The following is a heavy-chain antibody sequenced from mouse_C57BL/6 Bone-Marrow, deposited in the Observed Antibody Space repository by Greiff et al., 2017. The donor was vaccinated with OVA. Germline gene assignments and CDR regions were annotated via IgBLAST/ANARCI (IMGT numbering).Heavy chain of an antibody. V-gene: IGHV14-1*01. CDR2: IDPEDGDT. Sequence: EVQRVESGAELVRPGASVKLSCTASGFNIKDYYMHWVKQRPEQGLEWIGRIDPEDGDTEYAPKFKGKATMTAYTSSNTAYLQLSSLTSEDTAVYDCTTDYYGSSDYWGQGTTLTVSS. J-gene: IGHJ2*01. CDR3: TTDYYGSSDY. D-gene: IGHD1-1*01. CDR1: GFNIKDYY.